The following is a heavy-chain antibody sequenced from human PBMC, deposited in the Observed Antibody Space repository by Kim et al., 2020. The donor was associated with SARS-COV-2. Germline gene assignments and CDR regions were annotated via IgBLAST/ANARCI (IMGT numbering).Heavy chain of an antibody. Sequence: GGSLRLSCAASGFTFSNYWMHWVRQTPGKGLVWVSRINSDGSTTTYADSVKGRFTISRDNAKNTLYLQMNSLRAEDTAVYYCVRAPRSDYYFMDVWGQGATVTVSS. D-gene: IGHD3-10*01. CDR2: INSDGSTT. CDR1: GFTFSNYW. J-gene: IGHJ6*02. V-gene: IGHV3-74*01. CDR3: VRAPRSDYYFMDV.